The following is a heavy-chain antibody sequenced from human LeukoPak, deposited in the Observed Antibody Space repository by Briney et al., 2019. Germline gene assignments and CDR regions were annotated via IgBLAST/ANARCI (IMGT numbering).Heavy chain of an antibody. J-gene: IGHJ4*02. CDR2: ISSSSSYI. CDR3: ARDTPGTTYYYDSSGYFPDYFDY. Sequence: PGGSLRLSCAAPGFTFSSYSMNWVRQAPGKGLEWVSSISSSSSYIYYADSVKGRFTISRDNAKNSLYLQMNSLRAEDTAVYYCARDTPGTTYYYDSSGYFPDYFDYWGQGTLVTVSS. D-gene: IGHD3-22*01. CDR1: GFTFSSYS. V-gene: IGHV3-21*01.